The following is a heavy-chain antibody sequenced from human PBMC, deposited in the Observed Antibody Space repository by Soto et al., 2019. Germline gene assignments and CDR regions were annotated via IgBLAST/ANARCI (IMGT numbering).Heavy chain of an antibody. V-gene: IGHV3-15*07. J-gene: IGHJ4*01. CDR1: GFTFSNAW. Sequence: GRPLRLSCPASGFTFSNAWLNWVRQAPGKGLEWVGRIKSKTDGGTTDYAAPVKGRFAISRDDSNNMVYLQMNSLKIEDTAVYYCTTDSYSTIIIVRFDYWGHGTLVTVSS. D-gene: IGHD3-22*01. CDR2: IKSKTDGGTT. CDR3: TTDSYSTIIIVRFDY.